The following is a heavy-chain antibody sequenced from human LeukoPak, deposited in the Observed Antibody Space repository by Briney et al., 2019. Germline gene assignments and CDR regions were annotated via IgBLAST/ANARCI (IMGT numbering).Heavy chain of an antibody. V-gene: IGHV3-30*02. CDR1: GFTFSSYG. CDR3: AKDQGITFGGVIVPDAFDI. Sequence: GGSLRLSCAASGFTFSSYGMHWVRQAPGKGLEWVAFIRYDGSNKYYADSVKGRFTISRDNSKNTLYLQMNSLRAEDTAVYYCAKDQGITFGGVIVPDAFDIWGQGTMVTVSS. J-gene: IGHJ3*02. CDR2: IRYDGSNK. D-gene: IGHD3-16*02.